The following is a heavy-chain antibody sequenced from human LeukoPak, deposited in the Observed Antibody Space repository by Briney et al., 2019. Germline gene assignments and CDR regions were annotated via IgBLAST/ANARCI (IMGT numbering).Heavy chain of an antibody. D-gene: IGHD6-13*01. CDR1: VGSFSGYY. V-gene: IGHV4-34*01. CDR2: INHIGNT. Sequence: SETLSLTCAVYVGSFSGYYWSWIRHPPGKGLEWIGEINHIGNTNSDPSLRSRVTLSVDTSKNPLSLTLTSATAADTAVYFCARLGSVGYYNYQYMDIWGNGSTVTVSS. J-gene: IGHJ6*03. CDR3: ARLGSVGYYNYQYMDI.